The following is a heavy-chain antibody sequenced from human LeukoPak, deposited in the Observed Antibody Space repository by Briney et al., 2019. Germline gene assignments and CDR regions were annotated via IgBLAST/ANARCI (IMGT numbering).Heavy chain of an antibody. J-gene: IGHJ4*02. V-gene: IGHV3-66*01. D-gene: IGHD5-18*01. CDR2: IYSGGST. CDR1: GYTFSLYS. CDR3: TTKRGYSYGYAD. Sequence: GGSLRLSCAASGYTFSLYSMHWVRQAPGKGLEWLSVIYSGGSTYYADSVKGRFTISRDNSKNTLYLQMNSLRAEDTAVYYCTTKRGYSYGYADWGQGTLVTVSS.